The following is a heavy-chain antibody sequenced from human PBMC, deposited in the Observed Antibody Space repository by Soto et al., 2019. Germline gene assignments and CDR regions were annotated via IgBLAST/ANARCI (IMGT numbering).Heavy chain of an antibody. V-gene: IGHV4-34*01. J-gene: IGHJ6*02. CDR3: ARDIITVIGGEIYYYFGMDV. CDR2: INQSGTT. D-gene: IGHD3-10*01. Sequence: SETLSLTCAVNGGSFREDYWSWLRQPPGKGLEWIGEINQSGTTHYNPSLKRRINITIDTSKNQFSLNLTPVTAADTATYYCARDIITVIGGEIYYYFGMDVWGQGTTVTVSS. CDR1: GGSFREDY.